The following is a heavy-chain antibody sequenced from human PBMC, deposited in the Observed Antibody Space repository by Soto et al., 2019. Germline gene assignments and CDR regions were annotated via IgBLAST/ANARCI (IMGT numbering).Heavy chain of an antibody. D-gene: IGHD1-26*01. J-gene: IGHJ5*01. CDR2: IGGGGADT. V-gene: IGHV3-23*01. Sequence: DVQLLESGGGLVQPGGSLTLSCAASRFTFSDYAMSWVRQAPGKGLEWVSAIGGGGADTYYADSVKGRFTISRDNSRSTLYLQMNSRRDEDTAVYYCAKDAVPYNGKWDWFDSWGQRTLVTVSS. CDR1: RFTFSDYA. CDR3: AKDAVPYNGKWDWFDS.